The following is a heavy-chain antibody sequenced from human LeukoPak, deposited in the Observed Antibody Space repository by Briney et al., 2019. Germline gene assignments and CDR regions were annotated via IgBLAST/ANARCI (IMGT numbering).Heavy chain of an antibody. D-gene: IGHD6-13*01. CDR2: ISYDGSKI. CDR1: GFTFSSYG. J-gene: IGHJ4*02. V-gene: IGHV3-30*03. Sequence: AGGSLRLSCAASGFTFSSYGMHWVRQAPGKGLEWVAVISYDGSKILYADSVKGRFTISRDNSKNTLYLQMNSLRGEDTAAYYCATGITAPGTFEYWGQGTLVTVSS. CDR3: ATGITAPGTFEY.